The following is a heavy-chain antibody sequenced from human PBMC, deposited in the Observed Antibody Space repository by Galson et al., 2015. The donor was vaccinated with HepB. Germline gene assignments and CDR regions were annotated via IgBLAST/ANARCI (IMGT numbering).Heavy chain of an antibody. J-gene: IGHJ6*02. Sequence: SLRLSCAASGFTVSSNYMSWVRQAPGKGLEWVSTIYSGSNTYYADSVKGRFTIPRDNSKNTLYLQMNSLRAEDTAVYYCAREGVAAGGMDVWGQGTTVTVSS. CDR1: GFTVSSNY. CDR2: IYSGSNT. CDR3: AREGVAAGGMDV. V-gene: IGHV3-53*01. D-gene: IGHD6-13*01.